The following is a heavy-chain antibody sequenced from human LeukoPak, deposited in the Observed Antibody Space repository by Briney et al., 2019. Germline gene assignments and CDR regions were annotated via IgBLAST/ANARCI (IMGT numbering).Heavy chain of an antibody. J-gene: IGHJ5*02. CDR3: ARVGWGDAAQHPNWLDP. Sequence: PSETLSLTCTVSGGSISRGSYYWGWNRQPPGTGLQWIANVYHNRNTAYNPSLGSRATISIDTSRNQFSLRLNSVTAADTAVYYYARVGWGDAAQHPNWLDPWGQGTLVTVSS. CDR2: VYHNRNT. V-gene: IGHV4-39*07. D-gene: IGHD3-10*01. CDR1: GGSISRGSYY.